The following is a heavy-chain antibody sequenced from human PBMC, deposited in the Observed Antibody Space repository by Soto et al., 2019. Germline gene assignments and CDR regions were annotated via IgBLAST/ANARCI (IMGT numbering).Heavy chain of an antibody. J-gene: IGHJ4*02. Sequence: SETLSLTCSVSGGSISSSSHYWGWIRQPPGKGLEWIGNIYYSGSTYYNPSLRSRVTISVDTSKNQFSLKLSSVTAADTAVYHCARQQYGSGSYYDFDFCGQGTLVTVSS. CDR1: GGSISSSSHY. CDR3: ARQQYGSGSYYDFDF. V-gene: IGHV4-39*01. D-gene: IGHD3-10*01. CDR2: IYYSGST.